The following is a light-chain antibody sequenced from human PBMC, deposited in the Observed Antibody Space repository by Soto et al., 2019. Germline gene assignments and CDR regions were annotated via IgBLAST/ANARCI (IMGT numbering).Light chain of an antibody. V-gene: IGLV2-14*01. CDR3: SSYTTSNTWV. CDR2: EVS. Sequence: QSALTQPASVSGSPGQSITISCTGTSSDVGGYKYVSWFQQYPGEAPKVLIYEVSNRPSGVSNRVSASKAGNTASLTISGRQAEDEADYYCSSYTTSNTWVFGGGTKLTVL. J-gene: IGLJ3*02. CDR1: SSDVGGYKY.